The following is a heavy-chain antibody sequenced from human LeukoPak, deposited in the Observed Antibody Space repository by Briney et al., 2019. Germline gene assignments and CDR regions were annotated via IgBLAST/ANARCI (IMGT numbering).Heavy chain of an antibody. CDR2: IYYGGST. Sequence: SETLSLTCTVSGGSISSGDYYWGWIRQPPGKTLEWIGSIYYGGSTYYSPSLKSRVTISVDTSKNQFFLKLNSVTAADTAVYYCATPYSSGWHPFDHWGQGTLVTVSS. J-gene: IGHJ4*02. CDR3: ATPYSSGWHPFDH. V-gene: IGHV4-39*01. D-gene: IGHD6-19*01. CDR1: GGSISSGDYY.